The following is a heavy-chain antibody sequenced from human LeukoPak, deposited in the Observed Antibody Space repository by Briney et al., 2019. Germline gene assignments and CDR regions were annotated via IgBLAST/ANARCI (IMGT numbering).Heavy chain of an antibody. CDR2: INPRSGSA. D-gene: IGHD1-26*01. J-gene: IGHJ4*02. CDR1: GYIFTSYY. Sequence: ASVKVSCKASGYIFTSYYLHWVRQAPGQGLEWMGVINPRSGSATYAEKFQGRVTLTRDTSTSTVYTELSSLRSEDTAVFYCARTYDLISGELDDYWGQGTLVTVSS. V-gene: IGHV1-46*01. CDR3: ARTYDLISGELDDY.